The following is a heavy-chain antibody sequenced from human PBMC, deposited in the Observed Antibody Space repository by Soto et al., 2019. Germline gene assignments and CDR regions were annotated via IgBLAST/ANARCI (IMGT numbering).Heavy chain of an antibody. Sequence: QVQLQQWGAGLLKPSETLSLTCAVYGGSFSGYYWSWIRQPPGKGLEWNGEINHSGSTNYNPCLKGRVTISVDTSKNQFSLKLSSVTAADTAVYYCARLGGSGYANWFDPWGQGTLVTVSS. CDR2: INHSGST. J-gene: IGHJ5*02. V-gene: IGHV4-34*01. CDR1: GGSFSGYY. D-gene: IGHD2-2*01. CDR3: ARLGGSGYANWFDP.